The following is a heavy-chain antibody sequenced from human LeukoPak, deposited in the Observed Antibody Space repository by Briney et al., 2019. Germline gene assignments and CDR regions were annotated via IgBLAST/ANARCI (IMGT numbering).Heavy chain of an antibody. CDR3: ARRVRTAAGIDPDNWFDP. Sequence: KPSETLSPTCTVSGGPISTYSWNWIRQPPGKGLEWIGYIYYSGRTMYNPSLESRVTISVDTSKSQFSLKLSSVTVADTAVYYCARRVRTAAGIDPDNWFDPWGQGILVTVSS. D-gene: IGHD6-13*01. CDR2: IYYSGRT. J-gene: IGHJ5*02. V-gene: IGHV4-59*12. CDR1: GGPISTYS.